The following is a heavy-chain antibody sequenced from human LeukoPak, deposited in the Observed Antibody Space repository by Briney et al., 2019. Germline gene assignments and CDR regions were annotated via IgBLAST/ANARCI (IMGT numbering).Heavy chain of an antibody. Sequence: PSETLSLTCTVSGGSISSHCWSWIRQPPGKGLEWIGYIYYSGSTNYNPSLKSRVTISVDTSKNQFSLKLSSVTAADTAVYYCARVRSRTFDYWGQGTLVTVSS. CDR3: ARVRSRTFDY. D-gene: IGHD1-7*01. J-gene: IGHJ4*02. CDR1: GGSISSHC. CDR2: IYYSGST. V-gene: IGHV4-59*11.